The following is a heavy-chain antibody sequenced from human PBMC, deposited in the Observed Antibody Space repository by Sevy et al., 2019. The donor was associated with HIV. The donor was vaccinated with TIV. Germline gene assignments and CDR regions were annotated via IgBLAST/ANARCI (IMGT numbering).Heavy chain of an antibody. CDR3: ATVGGRGYCSGGGCPDPPQTHWYFDP. CDR1: GGSISSYY. CDR2: IYYSGST. Sequence: SETLSLTCTVSGGSISSYYWSWIRQPPGKGLEWIGYIYYSGSTNYNPSLKSRVTISVDTSKNQFSLRLSSVTAADPAVYYCATVGGRGYCSGGGCPDPPQTHWYFDPWGRGTLVTVSS. V-gene: IGHV4-59*01. J-gene: IGHJ2*01. D-gene: IGHD2-15*01.